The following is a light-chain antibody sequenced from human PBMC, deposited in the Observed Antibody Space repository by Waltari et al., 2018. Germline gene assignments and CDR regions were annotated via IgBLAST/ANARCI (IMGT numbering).Light chain of an antibody. CDR2: GVS. J-gene: IGLJ2*01. V-gene: IGLV2-14*01. Sequence: QSALTQPASVSGSPGQSITISCTGTSSDVGAYNYVSWYQQHPGKAPKLMVYGVSDRPSGVSNRFSGSKSANTASLTISGLQAEDEADYYCSSYTRGSTVIFGGGTKLTVL. CDR3: SSYTRGSTVI. CDR1: SSDVGAYNY.